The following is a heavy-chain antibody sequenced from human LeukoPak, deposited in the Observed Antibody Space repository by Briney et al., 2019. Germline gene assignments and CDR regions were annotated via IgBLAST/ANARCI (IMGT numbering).Heavy chain of an antibody. CDR1: GGSISSGGYY. D-gene: IGHD3-10*01. J-gene: IGHJ4*02. V-gene: IGHV4-31*03. Sequence: SQTLSLTCTVSGGSISSGGYYWSWIRQHPGKGLEWIGYIYYSGSAYYNPSLKSRVTISVDTSENQFSLKLSSVTAADTAVYYCARVNYGSATKEDYWGQGTRVAVSS. CDR2: IYYSGSA. CDR3: ARVNYGSATKEDY.